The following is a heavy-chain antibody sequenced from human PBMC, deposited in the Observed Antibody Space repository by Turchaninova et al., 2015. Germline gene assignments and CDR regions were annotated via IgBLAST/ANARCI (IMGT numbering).Heavy chain of an antibody. J-gene: IGHJ4*02. CDR1: GCTIGGNS. D-gene: IGHD6-13*01. CDR3: AKDHIRIAEAGSPFDY. CDR2: ISENGSNK. V-gene: IGHV3-30*18. Sequence: QVQLVESGGGVVEPGRSRELSGAAPGCTIGGNSKNLLPTGQVKWLEWLTIISENGSNKDDSGSVKGRLTISRDKSKNTLYLQMNSLRAEDTAVYYLAKDHIRIAEAGSPFDYWGQGPLVTVSS.